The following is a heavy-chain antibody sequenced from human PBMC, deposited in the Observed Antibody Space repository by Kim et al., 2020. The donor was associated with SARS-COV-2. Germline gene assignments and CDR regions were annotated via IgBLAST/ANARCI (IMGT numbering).Heavy chain of an antibody. CDR3: AKDGTGDDAFDI. V-gene: IGHV3-30*02. Sequence: YADSVKGRLTISRDNAKNTLYLQMNSLSAEDTAVYYCAKDGTGDDAFDIWGQGTMVTVSS. D-gene: IGHD1-26*01. J-gene: IGHJ3*02.